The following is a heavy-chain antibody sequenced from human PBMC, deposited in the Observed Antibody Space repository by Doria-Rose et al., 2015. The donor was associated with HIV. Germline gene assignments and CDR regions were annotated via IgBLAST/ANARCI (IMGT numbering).Heavy chain of an antibody. CDR1: GVSLSSPGMG. CDR3: ARIKSSRWYHKYYFDF. V-gene: IGHV2-26*01. Sequence: QVTLKESGPVLVKPTETLTLTCTVSGVSLSSPGMGVSWIRQPPGKALEWLANIVSDDDRSYKTSLKSRLTITRCTSKSQVVLTMTDMDPVDTATYYCARIKSSRWYHKYYFDFWGQGTLVFVSA. CDR2: IVSDDDR. J-gene: IGHJ4*02. D-gene: IGHD6-13*01.